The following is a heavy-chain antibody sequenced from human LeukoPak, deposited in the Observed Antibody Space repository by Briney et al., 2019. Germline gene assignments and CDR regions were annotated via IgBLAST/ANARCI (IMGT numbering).Heavy chain of an antibody. J-gene: IGHJ6*03. Sequence: QPGGSLRLSCAASGFTFRSYEMNWVRQAPGRGLEWVSYISSSGSTIYYADSVKGRFTISRDNAKNSLYLQMNSLRAEDTAVYYCARDSYIVAKRVYYYSMAVWGKGTTVTVSS. CDR2: ISSSGSTI. CDR3: ARDSYIVAKRVYYYSMAV. V-gene: IGHV3-48*03. D-gene: IGHD5-12*01. CDR1: GFTFRSYE.